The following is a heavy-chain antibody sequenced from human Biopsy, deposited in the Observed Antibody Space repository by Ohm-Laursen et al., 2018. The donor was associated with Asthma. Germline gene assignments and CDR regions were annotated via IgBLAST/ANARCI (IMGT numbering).Heavy chain of an antibody. D-gene: IGHD5-12*01. V-gene: IGHV1-69*13. CDR1: GDSFSNYA. J-gene: IGHJ6*02. Sequence: SVKVSCKASGDSFSNYAISWVRQAPGQGLEWMGGLIPVLGTPDHAQMFEGRVTITADESTSTAYMELSSLSSEDTAVYYCARGYSGADRIVYYYSGLEVWGQGTTVTV. CDR3: ARGYSGADRIVYYYSGLEV. CDR2: LIPVLGTP.